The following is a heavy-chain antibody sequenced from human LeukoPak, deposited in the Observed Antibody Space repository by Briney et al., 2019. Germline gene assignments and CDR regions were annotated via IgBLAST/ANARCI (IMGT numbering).Heavy chain of an antibody. CDR2: IYYSGST. V-gene: IGHV4-59*01. J-gene: IGHJ4*02. Sequence: PSETLSLTCTVSGGSISSYYWSWIRQPPGKGLEWIGYIYYSGSTNYNPSLKSRVTISVDTSKNQFSLKLSSVTAADTAVYYCARETQQLGDFDYWGQGTLVTVPS. D-gene: IGHD6-13*01. CDR1: GGSISSYY. CDR3: ARETQQLGDFDY.